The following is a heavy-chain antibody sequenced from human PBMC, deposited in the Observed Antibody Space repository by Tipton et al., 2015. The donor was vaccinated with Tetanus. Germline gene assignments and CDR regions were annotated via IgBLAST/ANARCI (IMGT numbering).Heavy chain of an antibody. V-gene: IGHV1-69*06. CDR3: ARTRYYDILTGYSPRPDSYYYYGMDV. J-gene: IGHJ6*02. CDR2: IIPIFGTA. Sequence: QLVQSGAEVKKPGSSVKVSCKASGGTFSSYAISWVRQAPGQGLEWMGGIIPIFGTANYAQKFQGRVTINADKSTSTAYMELSSLRSEDTAVYYCARTRYYDILTGYSPRPDSYYYYGMDVWGQGTTVTVSS. CDR1: GGTFSSYA. D-gene: IGHD3-9*01.